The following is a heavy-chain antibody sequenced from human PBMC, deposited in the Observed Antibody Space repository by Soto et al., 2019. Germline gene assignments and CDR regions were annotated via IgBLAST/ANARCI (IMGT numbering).Heavy chain of an antibody. CDR3: ARHSNRNYGLYYVDS. CDR1: GVSISSGNW. D-gene: IGHD4-4*01. J-gene: IGHJ4*02. V-gene: IGHV4-4*02. CDR2: TYYSGST. Sequence: SETLSLTCAVSGVSISSGNWWSWVRQSPGKGLEWIGFTYYSGSTKYKPSLRSRVTISVDTSKNQFSLQVSSVTAADTAVYYCARHSNRNYGLYYVDSWGLGALVTVSS.